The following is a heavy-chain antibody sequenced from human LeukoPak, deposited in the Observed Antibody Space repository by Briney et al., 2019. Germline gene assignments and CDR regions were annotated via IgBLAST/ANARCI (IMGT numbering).Heavy chain of an antibody. Sequence: PGGSLRLSCAASGFTFSSFGMNWVRQAPGKGLEWVALISYDGNNEFYADSVKGRFTISRDNAKNSLYLQMNSLSVEDTAVYYCARILITATHLDYWGPGTLVAVSS. CDR3: ARILITATHLDY. J-gene: IGHJ4*02. CDR2: ISYDGNNE. V-gene: IGHV3-30*03. D-gene: IGHD1-14*01. CDR1: GFTFSSFG.